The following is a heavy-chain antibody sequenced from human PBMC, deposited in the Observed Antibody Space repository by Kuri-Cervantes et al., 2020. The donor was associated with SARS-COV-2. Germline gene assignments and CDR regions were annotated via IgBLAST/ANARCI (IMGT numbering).Heavy chain of an antibody. J-gene: IGHJ5*02. CDR1: GFTFSSYS. D-gene: IGHD6-6*01. V-gene: IGHV3-21*01. CDR3: ASSAARPPNWFDP. Sequence: GESLKISCAASGFTFSSYSMNWVRQAPGKGLEWVSSISSSSSYIYHADSVKGRFTISRDNAKNSLYLQMNSLRAEDTAVYYCASSAARPPNWFDPWGRGTL. CDR2: ISSSSSYI.